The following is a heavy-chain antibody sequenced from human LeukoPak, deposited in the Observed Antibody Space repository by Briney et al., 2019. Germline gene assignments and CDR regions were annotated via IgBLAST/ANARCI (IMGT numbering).Heavy chain of an antibody. D-gene: IGHD6-13*01. V-gene: IGHV3-21*01. CDR2: ISSSSSYI. CDR1: GFTFSSYS. J-gene: IGHJ5*02. CDR3: ARADSWYQNWFDP. Sequence: GGSLRLSCAASGFTFSSYSMNWVRQAPGKGLEWVSSISSSSSYIYYADSVKGRFTISRDNAKNSLYLQMNSLRAEDTAVYYCARADSWYQNWFDPWGQGTLVTVSS.